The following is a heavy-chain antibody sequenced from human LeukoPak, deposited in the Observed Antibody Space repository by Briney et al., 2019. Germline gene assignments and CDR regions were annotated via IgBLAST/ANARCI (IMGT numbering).Heavy chain of an antibody. V-gene: IGHV7-4-1*02. D-gene: IGHD3-10*01. J-gene: IGHJ4*02. CDR1: GYPFSAHF. Sequence: ASVKVSCKASGYPFSAHFLNWVRQAPGQGLEWMGNIDTTTGNPRYAQDFTGRFFFSLDTSVSTAYLHLTILNDDDPEAYSCVRGTPTPGIHYWGQGPQVTLSS. CDR2: IDTTTGNP. CDR3: VRGTPTPGIHY.